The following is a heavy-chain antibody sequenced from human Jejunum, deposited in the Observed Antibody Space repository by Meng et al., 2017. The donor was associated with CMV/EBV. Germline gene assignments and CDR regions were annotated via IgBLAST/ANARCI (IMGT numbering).Heavy chain of an antibody. D-gene: IGHD3-10*01. CDR2: IHSDGRGT. CDR3: ARGGIECFDL. J-gene: IGHJ2*01. CDR1: GFTYSTYW. V-gene: IGHV3-74*03. Sequence: CAAFGFTYSTYWMHWVRQAPGKGLVWVSRIHSDGRGTTYADSVKGRFSISRDNAENTLYLQMNNLSAEDTAVYYCARGGIECFDLWGRGTLVTVSS.